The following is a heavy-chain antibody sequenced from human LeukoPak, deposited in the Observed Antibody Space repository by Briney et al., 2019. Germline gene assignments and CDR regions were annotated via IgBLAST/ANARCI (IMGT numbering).Heavy chain of an antibody. Sequence: GGSLRLSCAASGFTFSSYGMHWVRQAPGKGLEWVAFIRYDGSNKYYADSVKGRFTISRDNSKNTLYLQMNSLRAEDTAVYYCAREMEGYDSGSYYTYYFDYWGQGTLVTVSS. J-gene: IGHJ4*02. D-gene: IGHD3-10*01. CDR3: AREMEGYDSGSYYTYYFDY. V-gene: IGHV3-30*02. CDR1: GFTFSSYG. CDR2: IRYDGSNK.